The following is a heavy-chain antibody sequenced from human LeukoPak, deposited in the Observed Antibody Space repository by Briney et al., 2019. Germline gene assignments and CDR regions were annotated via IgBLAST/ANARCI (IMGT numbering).Heavy chain of an antibody. CDR2: MYYSGST. Sequence: SETLSLTFTVSGGSINSTIYYWGWIRQPPGKGLEWIGSMYYSGSTSYNPSLQSRVTISVDTSKNQFSLNLSSVTAADTAVYYCAREYGTSWYAFDYWGQGTLVTVSS. CDR3: AREYGTSWYAFDY. CDR1: GGSINSTIYY. J-gene: IGHJ4*02. D-gene: IGHD6-13*01. V-gene: IGHV4-39*02.